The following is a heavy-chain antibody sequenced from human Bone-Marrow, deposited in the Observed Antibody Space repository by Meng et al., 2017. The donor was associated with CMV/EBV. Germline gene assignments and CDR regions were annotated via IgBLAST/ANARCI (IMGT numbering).Heavy chain of an antibody. CDR1: GYTFTSYD. D-gene: IGHD3-3*01. CDR2: MNPNSGNT. V-gene: IGHV1-8*01. CDR3: AREFPSSIWSGYYTYAFDI. J-gene: IGHJ3*02. Sequence: ASVKVSCKASGYTFTSYDINWVRQATGQGLEWMGWMNPNSGNTGYAQKFQGRVTMTRNTSISTAYMELSSLRSEDTAVYYCAREFPSSIWSGYYTYAFDIWGQGTMVTVSS.